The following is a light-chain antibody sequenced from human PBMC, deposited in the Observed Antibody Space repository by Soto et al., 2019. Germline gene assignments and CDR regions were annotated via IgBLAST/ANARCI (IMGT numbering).Light chain of an antibody. CDR1: QTISNRL. CDR2: GAS. V-gene: IGKV3-20*01. CDR3: QQYGRAPFT. Sequence: EMVLTQSPDTLSLSPGERATLSCRASQTISNRLLAWYQQKPGQSPRLHIYGASSRATGIPDRFIGSGSGTDFTLTISRLEPADFAVYACQQYGRAPFTFGQGTRLEIQ. J-gene: IGKJ5*01.